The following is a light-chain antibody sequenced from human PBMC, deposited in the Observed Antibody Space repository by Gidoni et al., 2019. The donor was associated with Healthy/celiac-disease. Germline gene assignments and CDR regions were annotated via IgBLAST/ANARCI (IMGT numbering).Light chain of an antibody. Sequence: DIQMTPSPSSLSASVGDRVTITCRASQSISSDLNWYQQKPGKAPKLLIYAASSLESGVPSRFSGSGSGTDFTLTSGSLQPEEFATYYCQQSYSTPRTFGGGTKVEIK. CDR2: AAS. CDR1: QSISSD. J-gene: IGKJ4*01. CDR3: QQSYSTPRT. V-gene: IGKV1-39*01.